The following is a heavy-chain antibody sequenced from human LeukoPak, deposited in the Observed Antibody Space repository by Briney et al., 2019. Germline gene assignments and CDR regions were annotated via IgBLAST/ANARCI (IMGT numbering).Heavy chain of an antibody. CDR2: VSYSGST. CDR1: GGSISSSSYY. Sequence: YPSETLSLTCPVSGGSISSSSYYWGWIRQPPGKGLEWIGSVSYSGSTNYNPSLKSRVTISVDTSKNQFSLKLNSVTAADTAVYYCAKYCGGDCFDYWGQGTLVTVSS. D-gene: IGHD2-21*01. J-gene: IGHJ4*02. CDR3: AKYCGGDCFDY. V-gene: IGHV4-39*07.